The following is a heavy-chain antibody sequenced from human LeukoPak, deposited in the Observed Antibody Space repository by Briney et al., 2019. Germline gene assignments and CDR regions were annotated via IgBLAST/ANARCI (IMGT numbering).Heavy chain of an antibody. Sequence: GGSLRLSCAASGFTFSSYAMSWVRQAPGKGLEWVSSISSSSSYIYYADSVKGRFTISRDNAKNSLYLQMNSLRAEDTAVYYCARDGLGLTDYWGQGTLVTVSS. D-gene: IGHD3-16*01. CDR1: GFTFSSYA. J-gene: IGHJ4*02. CDR2: ISSSSSYI. V-gene: IGHV3-21*01. CDR3: ARDGLGLTDY.